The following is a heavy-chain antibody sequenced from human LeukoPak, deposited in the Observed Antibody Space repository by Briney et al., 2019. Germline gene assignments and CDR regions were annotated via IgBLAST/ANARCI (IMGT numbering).Heavy chain of an antibody. CDR2: MSNDGSDK. Sequence: GGSLRLSCAASGFTFSSYWMSWVRQAPGKGLEWVALMSNDGSDKYYADSVKGRFTISRDNSKNTLYLQMNSLRAEDTAVYYCAKDLTSSGYNYATFEYWGQGTLVIVSS. D-gene: IGHD3-22*01. V-gene: IGHV3-30*18. CDR1: GFTFSSYW. J-gene: IGHJ4*02. CDR3: AKDLTSSGYNYATFEY.